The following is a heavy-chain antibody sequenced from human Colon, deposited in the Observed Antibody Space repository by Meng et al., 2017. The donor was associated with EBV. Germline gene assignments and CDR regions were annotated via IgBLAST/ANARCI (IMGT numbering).Heavy chain of an antibody. CDR2: ISHSGTT. J-gene: IGHJ4*02. V-gene: IGHV4-34*01. D-gene: IGHD6-19*01. Sequence: QVQVQQGGAGLLKPSETLSLTCGLYGDTVSVHFWDWIRQPPGRGLEWIGQISHSGTTKYNPSLKSRFVMSVDTSRKWVSVKLPSVTAADTAVYYCARVGQWLPIDYWGQGTLVTVSS. CDR1: GDTVSVHF. CDR3: ARVGQWLPIDY.